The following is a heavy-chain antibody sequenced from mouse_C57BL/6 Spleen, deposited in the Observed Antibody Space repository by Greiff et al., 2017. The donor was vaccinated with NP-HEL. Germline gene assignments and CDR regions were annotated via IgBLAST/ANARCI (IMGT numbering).Heavy chain of an antibody. J-gene: IGHJ3*01. CDR1: GYTFTSYW. D-gene: IGHD4-1*01. CDR2: IDPSDSYT. CDR3: ARSHWDGDAY. Sequence: QVQLQQPGAELVMPGASVKLSCKASGYTFTSYWMHWVKQRPGQGLEWIGEIDPSDSYTNYNQKFKGKSTLTVDKSSSTAYMQLISLTSEDSAVYYCARSHWDGDAYWGQGTLVTVSA. V-gene: IGHV1-69*01.